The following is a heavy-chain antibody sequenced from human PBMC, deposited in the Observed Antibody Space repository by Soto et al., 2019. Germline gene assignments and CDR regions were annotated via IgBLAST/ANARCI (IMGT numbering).Heavy chain of an antibody. Sequence: NPSETLSLTCSVSGGSVTSYYWSWIRQPAGKGLDWIGRLYTSGNTDYNPSLKGRVTMSLDTSKNQFSLKVNSVTAADTAVYYCARDGVGPHGMDVWGQGTTVTVSS. V-gene: IGHV4-4*07. CDR2: LYTSGNT. J-gene: IGHJ6*02. CDR1: GGSVTSYY. CDR3: ARDGVGPHGMDV. D-gene: IGHD2-8*01.